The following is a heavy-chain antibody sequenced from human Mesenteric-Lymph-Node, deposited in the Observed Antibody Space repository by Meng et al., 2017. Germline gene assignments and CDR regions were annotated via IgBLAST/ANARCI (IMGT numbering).Heavy chain of an antibody. V-gene: IGHV3-30*01. CDR2: ISYDGGNK. J-gene: IGHJ4*02. CDR1: GFTFSNYD. Sequence: QVRVGEAGGGVVQPGMSLRLSCAASGFTFSNYDMHWVRQAPGKGLEWVAVISYDGGNKYCADSVKGRFTISRDNSKNTLYLQMNSLRAEDTAVYYCAKDGENWGQGTLVTVSS. CDR3: AKDGEN.